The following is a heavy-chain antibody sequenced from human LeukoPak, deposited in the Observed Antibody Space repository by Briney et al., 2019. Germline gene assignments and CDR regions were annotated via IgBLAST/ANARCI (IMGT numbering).Heavy chain of an antibody. Sequence: PSGTLSLTCAVSGGSISSNNWWSWVRQPPGEGLEWIGEIYHSGSTNYNPSLKSRVTISVDKSKNQFSLKLSSVTAADTAVYYCAIRIVGATNAFGIWGQGTMVTVSS. CDR2: IYHSGST. CDR1: GGSISSNNW. D-gene: IGHD1-26*01. J-gene: IGHJ3*02. CDR3: AIRIVGATNAFGI. V-gene: IGHV4-4*02.